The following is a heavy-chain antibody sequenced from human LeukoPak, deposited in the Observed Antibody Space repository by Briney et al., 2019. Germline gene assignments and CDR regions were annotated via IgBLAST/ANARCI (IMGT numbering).Heavy chain of an antibody. D-gene: IGHD3-22*01. J-gene: IGHJ3*02. CDR2: ISYDGTNK. CDR1: GFTFSNYV. CDR3: ARAPMCYESSGFGGCFDI. V-gene: IGHV3-30-3*01. Sequence: GGSLRLSCAASGFTFSNYVMQWVLQAPGKGLEWVAVISYDGTNKYYADSVKGRFTISRDNSKNTMYLQMNSLRAEDTAMYYFARAPMCYESSGFGGCFDIWGQGTMVTVSS.